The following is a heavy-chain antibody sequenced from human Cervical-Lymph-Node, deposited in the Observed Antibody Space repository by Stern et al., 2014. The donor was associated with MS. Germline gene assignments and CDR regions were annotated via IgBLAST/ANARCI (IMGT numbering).Heavy chain of an antibody. CDR3: ARDASSPERSDW. D-gene: IGHD1-1*01. CDR2: ITNVGST. Sequence: EVQLVESGGGVIQPGGYLRLSCTASGFPVSRDYLTWVRQAPGKGLEWVSLITNVGSTFYTDSVKGRFTISRDDSKNTVYLHMPSLRAEDTAMYYCARDASSPERSDWWGQGTLVTVSS. J-gene: IGHJ4*02. V-gene: IGHV3-53*01. CDR1: GFPVSRDY.